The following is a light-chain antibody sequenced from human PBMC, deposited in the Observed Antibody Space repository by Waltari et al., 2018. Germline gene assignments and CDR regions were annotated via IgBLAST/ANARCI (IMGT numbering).Light chain of an antibody. V-gene: IGLV1-47*01. CDR1: RSNIGRRY. Sequence: QSVLTQPPSASGTPGQRVTISCSGSRSNIGRRYAYWYQQVPGTAPKLLIYLTNQRPSGVPDRFSGSKSGTSASLAISGLRSDDEADYYCTAWDDSLNAWVFGGGTQLTV. CDR3: TAWDDSLNAWV. CDR2: LTN. J-gene: IGLJ3*02.